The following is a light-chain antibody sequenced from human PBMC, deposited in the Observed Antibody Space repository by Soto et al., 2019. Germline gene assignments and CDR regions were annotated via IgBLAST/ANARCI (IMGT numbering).Light chain of an antibody. CDR2: GAS. J-gene: IGKJ1*01. CDR1: QRVSSN. V-gene: IGKV3-15*01. CDR3: QPYIIWPPWT. Sequence: EIVMTQSPATLSVSPGERATLSCRASQRVSSNLAWYQQKPGQAPRLLIYGASTRATGIPARFSGSGSGTEFTLTISSLQSEDFAVYYCQPYIIWPPWTFGQGTQVEIK.